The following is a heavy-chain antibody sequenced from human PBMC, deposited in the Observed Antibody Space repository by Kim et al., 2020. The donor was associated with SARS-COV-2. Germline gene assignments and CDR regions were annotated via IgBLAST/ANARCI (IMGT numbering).Heavy chain of an antibody. Sequence: GGSLRLSCAASGFTFSSYAMSWVRQAPGKGLEWVSAISGSGGSTYYADSVKGLFTISRDNSKNTLYLQMNSLRAEDTAVYYCAKATGKLFGGDGYIIHSYYYYGMDVWGQGTTVNVSS. CDR3: AKATGKLFGGDGYIIHSYYYYGMDV. D-gene: IGHD5-12*01. CDR1: GFTFSSYA. V-gene: IGHV3-23*01. CDR2: ISGSGGST. J-gene: IGHJ6*02.